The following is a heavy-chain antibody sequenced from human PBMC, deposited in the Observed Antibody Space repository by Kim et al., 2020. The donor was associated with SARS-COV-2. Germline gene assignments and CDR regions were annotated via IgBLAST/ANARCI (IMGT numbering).Heavy chain of an antibody. J-gene: IGHJ6*04. V-gene: IGHV3-23*01. Sequence: GGSLRLSCAASGFTFSSYAMSWVRQAPGKGLEWVSAISGSGGSTYYADSVKGRFTISRDNTKNMLYLQMNSLRAEDTAGYYCAKDRHWFNFAPCNNYGRDVGGEGTTVTVSS. D-gene: IGHD3-9*01. CDR2: ISGSGGST. CDR1: GFTFSSYA. CDR3: AKDRHWFNFAPCNNYGRDV.